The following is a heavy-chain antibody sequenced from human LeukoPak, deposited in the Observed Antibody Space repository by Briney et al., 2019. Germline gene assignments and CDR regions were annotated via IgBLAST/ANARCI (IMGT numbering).Heavy chain of an antibody. Sequence: PSETLSLTCAVYGGSFSGYYWSWIGQPPGKGLEWIGEINHSGSTNCNPSLKSRVTISVDTSKNQFSLKLSSVTAADTAVYYCAREYIVVVPAAILRGYNWFDPWGQGTLVTVSS. J-gene: IGHJ5*02. CDR3: AREYIVVVPAAILRGYNWFDP. D-gene: IGHD2-2*01. V-gene: IGHV4-34*01. CDR1: GGSFSGYY. CDR2: INHSGST.